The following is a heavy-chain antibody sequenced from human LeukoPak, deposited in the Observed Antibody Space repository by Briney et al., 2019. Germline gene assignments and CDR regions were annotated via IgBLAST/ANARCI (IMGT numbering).Heavy chain of an antibody. V-gene: IGHV4-30-2*01. CDR3: ARDICSGGSCYSDY. CDR1: GGSISSGGYS. Sequence: SQTLSLTCAVSGGSISSGGYSWSWIRQPPGKGLEWIGYIYHSGSTYYNPSLKSRVTMSVDRSKNQFSLKLSSVTAADTAVYYCARDICSGGSCYSDYWGQGTLVTVSS. D-gene: IGHD2-15*01. CDR2: IYHSGST. J-gene: IGHJ4*02.